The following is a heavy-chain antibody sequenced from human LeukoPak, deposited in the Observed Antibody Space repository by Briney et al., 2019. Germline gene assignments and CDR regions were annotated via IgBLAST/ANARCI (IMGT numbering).Heavy chain of an antibody. CDR3: ASMDYGDYGRRYFDY. J-gene: IGHJ4*02. D-gene: IGHD4-17*01. CDR2: INPNSGGT. CDR1: GYTFTGYY. Sequence: ASVKVSCKASGYTFTGYYMHWVRQAPGQGLEWMGWINPNSGGTNYAQKFQGRVTMTRDTSISTAYMELSRLRSDDTAVYYCASMDYGDYGRRYFDYWGQGTLVIVSS. V-gene: IGHV1-2*02.